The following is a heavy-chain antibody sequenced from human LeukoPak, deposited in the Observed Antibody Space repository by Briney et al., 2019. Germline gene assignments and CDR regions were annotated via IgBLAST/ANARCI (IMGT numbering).Heavy chain of an antibody. CDR1: GFTFSSYA. Sequence: GGSLRLSCAASGFTFSSYAMHWVRQAPGKGLEYVSAISSNGGSTYYANSVKGRFTISRDNSKNTLYLQMNSLRAEDTAIYYCAKMGEWELLYVDYWGQGILVTVSS. V-gene: IGHV3-64*01. J-gene: IGHJ4*02. CDR2: ISSNGGST. CDR3: AKMGEWELLYVDY. D-gene: IGHD1-26*01.